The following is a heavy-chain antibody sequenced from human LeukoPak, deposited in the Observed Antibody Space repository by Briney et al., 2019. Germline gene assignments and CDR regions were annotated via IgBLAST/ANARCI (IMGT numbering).Heavy chain of an antibody. CDR1: GGSISSSSYY. J-gene: IGHJ4*02. V-gene: IGHV4-39*07. D-gene: IGHD4-23*01. Sequence: PSETLSLTCTVSGGSISSSSYYWGWIRQPPGKGLEWIGSIYYRGSTYYNPSLKSRVTISVDTSKNQFSLKLSSVTAADTAVYYCARTATVVTPFDYWGQGTLVTVSS. CDR3: ARTATVVTPFDY. CDR2: IYYRGST.